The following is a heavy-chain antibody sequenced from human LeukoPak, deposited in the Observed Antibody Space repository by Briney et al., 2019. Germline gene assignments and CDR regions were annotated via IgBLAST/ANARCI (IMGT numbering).Heavy chain of an antibody. V-gene: IGHV3-23*01. CDR1: GFTFSSYA. Sequence: PGGSLRLSCAASGFTFSSYAMSWVRQAPGRGLEWVSAISGSGGSTYYADSVKGRFTISRDNSKNTLYLQMNSLRAEDTAVYYCAKDGMRSGSFDYWGQGTLVTVSS. CDR2: ISGSGGST. CDR3: AKDGMRSGSFDY. J-gene: IGHJ4*02. D-gene: IGHD1-14*01.